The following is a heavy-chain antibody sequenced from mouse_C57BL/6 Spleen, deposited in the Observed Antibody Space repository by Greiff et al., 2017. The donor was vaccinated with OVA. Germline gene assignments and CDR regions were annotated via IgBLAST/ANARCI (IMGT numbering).Heavy chain of an antibody. V-gene: IGHV1-9*01. CDR1: GYTFTGYW. J-gene: IGHJ4*01. CDR3: ARFLITTVVATDAMDY. CDR2: ILPGSGST. D-gene: IGHD1-1*01. Sequence: VQLVESGAELMKPGASVKLSCKATGYTFTGYWIEWVKQRPGHGLEWIGEILPGSGSTNYNEKFKGKATFTADTSSNTAYMQLSSLTTEDSAIYYCARFLITTVVATDAMDYWGQGTSVTVSS.